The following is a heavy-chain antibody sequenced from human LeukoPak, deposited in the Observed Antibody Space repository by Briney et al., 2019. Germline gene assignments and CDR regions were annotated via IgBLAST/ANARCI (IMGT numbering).Heavy chain of an antibody. Sequence: GGSLRLSCAASGFTFSSYEMNWVRQAPGKGLEWVSYISSSGSTIYYADSVKGRFTISRDNSKNTLYLQMNSLRAEDTAVYYCARGAIFGVVITRSAFDIWGQGTMVTVSS. J-gene: IGHJ3*02. CDR1: GFTFSSYE. CDR2: ISSSGSTI. CDR3: ARGAIFGVVITRSAFDI. V-gene: IGHV3-48*03. D-gene: IGHD3-3*01.